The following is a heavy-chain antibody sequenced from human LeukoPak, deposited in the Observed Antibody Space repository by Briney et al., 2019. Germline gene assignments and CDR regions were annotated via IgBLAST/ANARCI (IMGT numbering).Heavy chain of an antibody. CDR2: ISYDGSNK. CDR1: GFTFSSYA. V-gene: IGHV3-30*04. Sequence: GGSLRLSCAASGFTFSSYAMHWVRQAPGKGLEWVAVISYDGSNKYYADSVKGRFTISRDNSKNTLYLQMNSLRAEGTAVYYCARDRALTFAYWGQGTLVTVPS. J-gene: IGHJ4*02. CDR3: ARDRALTFAY.